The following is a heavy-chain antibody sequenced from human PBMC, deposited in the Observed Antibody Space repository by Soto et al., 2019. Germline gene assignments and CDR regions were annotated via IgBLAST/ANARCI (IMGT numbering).Heavy chain of an antibody. CDR3: ARWPQPRYTADPYAVEV. CDR2: IVPSLDTT. D-gene: IGHD3-16*02. V-gene: IGHV1-69*11. J-gene: IGHJ6*04. CDR1: GGTFSSSG. Sequence: KVSCKASGGTFSSSGFSWARQAPGQGLEWMGMIVPSLDTTNYAQKFQARVTITADEVTRTAYMELRSLRSEETAVYYCARWPQPRYTADPYAVEVWGKGTRVTVSS.